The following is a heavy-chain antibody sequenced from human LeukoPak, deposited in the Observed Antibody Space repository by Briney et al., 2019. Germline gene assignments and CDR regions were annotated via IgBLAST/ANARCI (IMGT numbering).Heavy chain of an antibody. CDR3: AATIRRDYGDTNLDY. J-gene: IGHJ4*02. D-gene: IGHD4/OR15-4a*01. V-gene: IGHV4-59*01. Sequence: PETLSLTCTVPGDSINNYFWSWIRQPPGKGLEWIGYMHNGVHTNYNPSLKSRLTISGDTPKNQLSLKLTSVTAADTAVYYCAATIRRDYGDTNLDYWGQGTLVTVSS. CDR1: GDSINNYF. CDR2: MHNGVHT.